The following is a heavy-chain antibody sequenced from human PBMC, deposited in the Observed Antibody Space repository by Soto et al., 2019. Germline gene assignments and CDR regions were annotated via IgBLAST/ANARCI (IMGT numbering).Heavy chain of an antibody. J-gene: IGHJ3*02. V-gene: IGHV3-23*01. D-gene: IGHD3-22*01. Sequence: EVQLLESGGGLRQPGGSLRLSCVASGYNFNKYAVSWVRQAPGKGLEWVSAISSGGDNTHYADSVKGRFTITRDNSKNMLYLEMNSPTVKDTAVYYCVRRAQYFDGTGFHAFDIWGQGTRVTVSS. CDR2: ISSGGDNT. CDR3: VRRAQYFDGTGFHAFDI. CDR1: GYNFNKYA.